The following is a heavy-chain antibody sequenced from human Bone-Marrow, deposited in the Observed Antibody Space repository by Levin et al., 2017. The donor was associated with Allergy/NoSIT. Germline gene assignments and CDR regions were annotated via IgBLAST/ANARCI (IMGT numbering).Heavy chain of an antibody. CDR2: IIPVFGTT. CDR1: GGTFSNNV. CDR3: ARGRTRYCSSANCPTNAFDI. V-gene: IGHV1-69*01. J-gene: IGHJ3*02. D-gene: IGHD2-2*01. Sequence: GGSLRLSCKASGGTFSNNVVNWVRQAPGQGLEWVGRIIPVFGTTHYAQKFRDRVTIIADESTGTAYMDLRSLRSEDTAVYYCARGRTRYCSSANCPTNAFDIWGQGTVVTVSS.